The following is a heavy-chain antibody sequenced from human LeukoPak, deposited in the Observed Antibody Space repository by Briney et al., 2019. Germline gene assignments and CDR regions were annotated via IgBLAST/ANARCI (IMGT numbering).Heavy chain of an antibody. CDR1: GFTFDDYA. V-gene: IGHV3-9*01. CDR2: ISWNSGSI. D-gene: IGHD6-19*01. Sequence: GGSLRLSCAASGFTFDDYAMHWVRQAPGKGLEWVSGISWNSGSIGYADSVKGRFTISRDNAKNSLYLQMNSLRAEDTALYYCAKDLRRYSSGWYAGDFDYWGQGTLVIVSS. CDR3: AKDLRRYSSGWYAGDFDY. J-gene: IGHJ4*02.